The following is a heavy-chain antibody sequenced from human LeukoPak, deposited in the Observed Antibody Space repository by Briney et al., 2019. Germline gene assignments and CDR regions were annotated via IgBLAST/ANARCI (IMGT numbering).Heavy chain of an antibody. CDR2: ISSSSSYI. Sequence: PGGSLRLSCAASGFTFSSYSMNWVRQAPGKGLEWVSSISSSSSYIYYADSVKGRFTISRDDSKNTLYLQMNRLGAEDTALYYRAKAATFYYGSDLWGQGILVAVSS. CDR1: GFTFSSYS. J-gene: IGHJ4*02. CDR3: AKAATFYYGSDL. D-gene: IGHD3-10*01. V-gene: IGHV3-21*04.